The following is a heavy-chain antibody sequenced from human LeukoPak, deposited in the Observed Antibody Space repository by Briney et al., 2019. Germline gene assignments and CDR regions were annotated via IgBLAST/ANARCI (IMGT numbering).Heavy chain of an antibody. D-gene: IGHD3-22*01. Sequence: TGGSLRLSCAASGFTFSSYAMNWVRQGPGKGLEWVSGISGSGDNTYYADSVKGRFTISRDNSKNTLYLQMNSLRAEDTAVYYCAKDQILGNTYYYDSSGWDYWGQGTLVTVSS. V-gene: IGHV3-23*01. CDR3: AKDQILGNTYYYDSSGWDY. CDR2: ISGSGDNT. CDR1: GFTFSSYA. J-gene: IGHJ4*02.